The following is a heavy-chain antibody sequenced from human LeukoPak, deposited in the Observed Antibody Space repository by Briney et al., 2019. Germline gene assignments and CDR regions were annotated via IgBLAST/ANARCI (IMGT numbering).Heavy chain of an antibody. CDR1: GFTFSSYA. J-gene: IGHJ5*02. V-gene: IGHV3-30-3*01. CDR3: AREGGYYEIRNWFDP. Sequence: GGSLRLSCAASGFTFSSYAMHWVRQAPGKGLEWVAVISYDGSNKYYADSVKGRFTISRNNSKNTLYLQMNSLRAEDTAVYYCAREGGYYEIRNWFDPWGQGTLVTVSS. D-gene: IGHD3-22*01. CDR2: ISYDGSNK.